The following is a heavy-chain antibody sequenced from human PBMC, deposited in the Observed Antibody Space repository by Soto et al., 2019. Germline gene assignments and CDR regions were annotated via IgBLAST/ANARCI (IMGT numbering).Heavy chain of an antibody. CDR1: GFTFSSYG. CDR2: ISYDGSNK. CDR3: AKVRAAARPNWFDP. D-gene: IGHD6-6*01. V-gene: IGHV3-30*18. J-gene: IGHJ5*02. Sequence: GGSLRLSCAASGFTFSSYGMHWVRQVPGKGLEWVAVISYDGSNKYYADSVKGRFTISRDNSKNTLYLQMNSLRAEDTAVYYCAKVRAAARPNWFDPWGQGTLVTVSS.